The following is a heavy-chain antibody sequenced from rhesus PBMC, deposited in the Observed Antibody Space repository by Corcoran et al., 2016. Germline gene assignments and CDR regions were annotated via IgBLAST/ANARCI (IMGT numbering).Heavy chain of an antibody. J-gene: IGHJ6*01. CDR3: GRGNYGLDS. V-gene: IGHV4-127*01. CDR1: GYSISSGYD. Sequence: QVQLQESGPGLVKPSETLSLTCAVSGYSISSGYDWNWIRQPPGKGREWIGSIGGTLRTTHSNPSVKRRVTNSKDTSKNQFSLILSSVTAADTAVYYCGRGNYGLDSWGQGVVVTVSS. CDR2: IGGTLRTT.